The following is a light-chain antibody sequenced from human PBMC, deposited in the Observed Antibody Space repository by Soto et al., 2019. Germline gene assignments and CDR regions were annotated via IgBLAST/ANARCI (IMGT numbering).Light chain of an antibody. CDR2: DAS. CDR3: QQYDGN. V-gene: IGKV1-5*01. Sequence: DIQLTQSPSTLSASVGDRVTLTCRASQNINNWLAWYQQKPGKAPKVLIYDASSLESGVPSRFSGCGSGTEFTLAISSLQPDDFATCYCQQYDGNFGPGTKVDIK. CDR1: QNINNW. J-gene: IGKJ3*01.